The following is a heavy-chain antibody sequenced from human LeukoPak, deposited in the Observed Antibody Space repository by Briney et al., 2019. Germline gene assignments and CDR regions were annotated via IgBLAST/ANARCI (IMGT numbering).Heavy chain of an antibody. CDR1: GGSVRSGSYY. Sequence: PSETLSLTCSVSGGSVRSGSYYWSWIRPPPGKGLEWIGYIYYSGSTSYNPSLQSRVTISVDTSKNQFSLKLTSVTAADTAVYYCARGFSHYFGSGPHWFDPWGQGSLVTVSS. J-gene: IGHJ5*02. D-gene: IGHD3-10*01. V-gene: IGHV4-61*01. CDR2: IYYSGST. CDR3: ARGFSHYFGSGPHWFDP.